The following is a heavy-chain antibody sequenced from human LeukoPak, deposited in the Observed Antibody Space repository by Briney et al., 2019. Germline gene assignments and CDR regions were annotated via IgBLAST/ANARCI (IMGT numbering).Heavy chain of an antibody. V-gene: IGHV4-4*07. CDR2: MYSSGST. J-gene: IGHJ4*02. CDR1: GGSISSYS. CDR3: ARLHCSGGSCYSAGFDY. D-gene: IGHD2-15*01. Sequence: SETLSLTCTVSGGSISSYSWSWIRQPAGKGLEWIGRMYSSGSTKYNPSLKSRVTMSVDTSKNQISLKLTSVTAADTAVYYCARLHCSGGSCYSAGFDYWGQGTLVTVSS.